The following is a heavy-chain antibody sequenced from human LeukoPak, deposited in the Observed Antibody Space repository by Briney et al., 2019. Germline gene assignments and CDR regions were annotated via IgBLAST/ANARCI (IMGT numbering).Heavy chain of an antibody. J-gene: IGHJ4*02. D-gene: IGHD6-13*01. V-gene: IGHV3-30*02. CDR1: GFSFNNHG. Sequence: AGGSLRLSCAASGFSFNNHGMHWVRQAPGRGLEWVAFIRYDGSKKYYADSVKGRFTISRDNAKNSLYLQMNSLRAEDTAVYYCARDFLAAAGSYYFDYWGQGTLVTVSS. CDR2: IRYDGSKK. CDR3: ARDFLAAAGSYYFDY.